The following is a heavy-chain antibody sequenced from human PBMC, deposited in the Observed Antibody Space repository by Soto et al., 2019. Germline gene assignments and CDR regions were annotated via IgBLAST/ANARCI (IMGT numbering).Heavy chain of an antibody. V-gene: IGHV1-46*03. Sequence: ASAKVSCKASGYTFTSYYMHWVRQAPGQGLEWMGIINPSGGSTSHAQKFQGRDTMTRDTSTSTVYMELSGLRSEDTAVYYCARSSRVYYDSSGYNDAFYIWGQGTMVTVS. CDR1: GYTFTSYY. CDR2: INPSGGST. CDR3: ARSSRVYYDSSGYNDAFYI. D-gene: IGHD3-22*01. J-gene: IGHJ3*02.